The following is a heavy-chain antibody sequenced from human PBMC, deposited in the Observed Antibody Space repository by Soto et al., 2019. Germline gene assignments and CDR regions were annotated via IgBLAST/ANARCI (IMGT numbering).Heavy chain of an antibody. CDR3: ARGGYNWNSGYYYGMDV. D-gene: IGHD1-1*01. Sequence: PSETLSLTCAVYGGSFSGYCWSWIRQPPGKGLEWIGEINHSGSTNYNPSLKSRVTISVDTSKNQFSLKLSSVTAADTAVYYCARGGYNWNSGYYYGMDVWGQGTTVTVSS. J-gene: IGHJ6*02. V-gene: IGHV4-34*01. CDR1: GGSFSGYC. CDR2: INHSGST.